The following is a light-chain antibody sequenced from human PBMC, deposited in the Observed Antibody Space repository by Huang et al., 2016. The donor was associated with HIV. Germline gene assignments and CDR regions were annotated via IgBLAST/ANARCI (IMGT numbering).Light chain of an antibody. CDR1: QSVSSF. CDR3: QQRSNWIT. J-gene: IGKJ5*01. Sequence: EIVFTQSPATLSLSPGDRATLSCRASQSVSSFLALYQQKPGQAPRLLINDASKRATGIAARFSGSGSGTDFTLTISSLEPEDFAVYYCQQRSNWITFGQGTRLEIK. CDR2: DAS. V-gene: IGKV3-11*01.